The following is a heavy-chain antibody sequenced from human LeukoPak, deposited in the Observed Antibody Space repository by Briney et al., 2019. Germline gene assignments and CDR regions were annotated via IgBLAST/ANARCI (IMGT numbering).Heavy chain of an antibody. CDR2: ISYDGRNK. CDR1: GFTFSSYA. Sequence: PGGSLLLSCAASGFTFSSYAMHWVRQAPGKGLEWVAVISYDGRNKYYADSVKGRFTISRDNSKNTLYPQMNSLRAEDTAVYYCAKAPTMIVVVHTYDYWGQGSLVTVSS. CDR3: AKAPTMIVVVHTYDY. V-gene: IGHV3-30*04. J-gene: IGHJ4*02. D-gene: IGHD3-22*01.